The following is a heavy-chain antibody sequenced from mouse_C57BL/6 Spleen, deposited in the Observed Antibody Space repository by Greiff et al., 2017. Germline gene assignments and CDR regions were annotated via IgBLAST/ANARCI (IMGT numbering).Heavy chain of an antibody. CDR1: GFTFSDYG. CDR2: ISNLAYSI. J-gene: IGHJ1*03. CDR3: ARQDGYYWYFDV. Sequence: EVKVVESGGGLVQPGGSLKLSCAASGFTFSDYGMAWVRQAPRKGPEWVAFISNLAYSIYYADPVTGRFTISRENAKNTLYLEMSSLRSEDTAMYYCARQDGYYWYFDVWGTGTTVTVSS. V-gene: IGHV5-15*01. D-gene: IGHD2-3*01.